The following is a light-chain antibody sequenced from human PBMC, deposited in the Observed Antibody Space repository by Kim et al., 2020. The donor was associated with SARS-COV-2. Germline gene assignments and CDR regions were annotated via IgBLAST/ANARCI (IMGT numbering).Light chain of an antibody. V-gene: IGKV1-39*01. CDR1: RSISSY. J-gene: IGKJ2*01. CDR2: AAS. CDR3: QQSSDTPYT. Sequence: DIQMTQSPSSLSASLGDRVTITCRASRSISSYLNWYQHKPGKAPKLLIYAASSLQSGVPSRFSGSGSGTYFSLTISSLQPEDFAGYYCQQSSDTPYTFGQGTKLEIK.